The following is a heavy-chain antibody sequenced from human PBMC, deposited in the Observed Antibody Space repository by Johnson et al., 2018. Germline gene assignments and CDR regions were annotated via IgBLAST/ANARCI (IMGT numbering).Heavy chain of an antibody. CDR3: GRGLGDLGNRELQH. J-gene: IGHJ1*01. Sequence: VQLVESGAEVKKPGSSVKVSCKASGGTFSSYAISWVRQAPGQGLEWMGWMNPNSGNTGYAQKFQGRVTMTSNTSISTAYMELSSLGSEETAGYYWGRGLGDLGNRELQHWGQGTLVTVS. CDR1: GGTFSSYA. V-gene: IGHV1-8*02. CDR2: MNPNSGNT. D-gene: IGHD1-14*01.